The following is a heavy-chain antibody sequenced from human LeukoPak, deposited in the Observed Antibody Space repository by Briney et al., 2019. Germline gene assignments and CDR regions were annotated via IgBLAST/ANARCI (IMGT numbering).Heavy chain of an antibody. Sequence: PGGSLRLSCAASGFTFSSYSMNWVRQAPGKGLEWVSSISSSSSYIYYADSVKGRFTISRDNAKNSLYLQMNSLRAEDTAVYYCARAEGAAAGTELSFDYWGQGTLVTVSS. J-gene: IGHJ4*02. V-gene: IGHV3-21*01. D-gene: IGHD6-13*01. CDR2: ISSSSSYI. CDR1: GFTFSSYS. CDR3: ARAEGAAAGTELSFDY.